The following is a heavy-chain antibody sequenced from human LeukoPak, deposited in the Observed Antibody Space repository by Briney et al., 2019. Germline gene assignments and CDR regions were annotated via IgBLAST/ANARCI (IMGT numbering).Heavy chain of an antibody. CDR2: IYSGGST. Sequence: GGSLRLSRAASGFTVGSSYMGWVRQAPGKGLEWVSVIYSGGSTYYADSMKGRFTLSRDNSKNTLYLQMNSLRAEDTAVYYCARLSGSYYEADYWGQGTLVTVSS. CDR3: ARLSGSYYEADY. J-gene: IGHJ4*02. V-gene: IGHV3-53*01. CDR1: GFTVGSSY. D-gene: IGHD1-26*01.